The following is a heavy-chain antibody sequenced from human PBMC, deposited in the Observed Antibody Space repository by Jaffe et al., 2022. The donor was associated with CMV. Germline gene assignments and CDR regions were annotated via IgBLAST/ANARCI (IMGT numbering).Heavy chain of an antibody. V-gene: IGHV4-4*07. Sequence: QVQLQESGPGLVKPSETLSLTCTVSGGSISSYYWSWIRQPAGKGLEWIGRIYTSGSTNYNPSLKSRVTMSVDTSKNQFSLKLSSVTAADTAVYYCARDLTIFGVVIKGDWYFDLWGRGTLVTVSS. CDR2: IYTSGST. CDR3: ARDLTIFGVVIKGDWYFDL. CDR1: GGSISSYY. D-gene: IGHD3-3*01. J-gene: IGHJ2*01.